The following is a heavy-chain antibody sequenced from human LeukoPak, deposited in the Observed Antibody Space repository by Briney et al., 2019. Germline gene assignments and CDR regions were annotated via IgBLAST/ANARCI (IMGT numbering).Heavy chain of an antibody. CDR2: VSGSGQST. Sequence: GGSLRLSCAASGFTFTDYAMTWVRQAPGQGLEWVSIVSGSGQSTDYADSVKGRITISRDNSRNTQYLQMNSLRGEDTAVYYCATDLEVVVTAIGYWGQGTLVTVSS. D-gene: IGHD2-21*02. CDR3: ATDLEVVVTAIGY. J-gene: IGHJ4*02. CDR1: GFTFTDYA. V-gene: IGHV3-23*01.